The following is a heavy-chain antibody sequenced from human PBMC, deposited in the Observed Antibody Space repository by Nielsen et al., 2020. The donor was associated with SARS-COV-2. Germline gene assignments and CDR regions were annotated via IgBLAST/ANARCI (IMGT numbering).Heavy chain of an antibody. CDR1: GDTFRSYA. Sequence: SVKVSCKASGDTFRSYAITWVRQAPGQGLEWMGDIIPIFDTKSYAQKFQGRVTMTRDTSTSTVYMELSSLRSEDTAVYYCARDLGCSSTSCYSGWFDPWGQGTLVTVSS. CDR2: IIPIFDTK. D-gene: IGHD2-2*01. V-gene: IGHV1-69*05. CDR3: ARDLGCSSTSCYSGWFDP. J-gene: IGHJ5*02.